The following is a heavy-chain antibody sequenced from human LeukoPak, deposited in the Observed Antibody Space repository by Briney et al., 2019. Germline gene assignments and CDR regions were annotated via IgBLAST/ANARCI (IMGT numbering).Heavy chain of an antibody. J-gene: IGHJ4*02. CDR2: IHHSGVT. Sequence: SETLSLTCTVSGYSISSGYYWSWIRQPPGKGLEWVATIHHSGVTYYNPSLKSRVTMSVDTSKNQFSLKLGSVTAASTAVYYCARYTANTAGYSFDFWGQGALVTVSS. CDR3: ARYTANTAGYSFDF. CDR1: GYSISSGYY. D-gene: IGHD3-22*01. V-gene: IGHV4-38-2*02.